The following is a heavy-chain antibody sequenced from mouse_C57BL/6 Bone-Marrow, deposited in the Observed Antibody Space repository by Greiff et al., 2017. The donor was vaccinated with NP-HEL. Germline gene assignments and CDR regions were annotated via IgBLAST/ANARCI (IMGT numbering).Heavy chain of an antibody. D-gene: IGHD2-2*01. CDR2: IDPSDSYT. CDR1: GYTFTSYW. V-gene: IGHV1-59*01. Sequence: QVQLQRPGAELVRPGTSVKLSCKASGYTFTSYWMHWVKQRPGQGLEWIGVIDPSDSYTNYNQKFKGKATLTVDTSSSTAYMQLSSLTSEDSAVYYCERVSTMVKWFAYWGQGTLVTVSA. CDR3: ERVSTMVKWFAY. J-gene: IGHJ3*01.